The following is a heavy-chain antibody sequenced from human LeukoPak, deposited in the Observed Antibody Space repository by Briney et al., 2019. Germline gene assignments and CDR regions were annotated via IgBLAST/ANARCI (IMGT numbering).Heavy chain of an antibody. D-gene: IGHD6-6*01. V-gene: IGHV4-4*07. CDR2: ISSGGCT. CDR1: GGSISSYY. Sequence: SETLSLTCTVSGGSISSYYWSWIRQPAGKGLEWIGRISSGGCTNYNPSLKSRVTMSVDTSKNQFSLKLSSVTAADTAVYYCAREGRSSSSGYWGQGTLVTVSS. J-gene: IGHJ4*02. CDR3: AREGRSSSSGY.